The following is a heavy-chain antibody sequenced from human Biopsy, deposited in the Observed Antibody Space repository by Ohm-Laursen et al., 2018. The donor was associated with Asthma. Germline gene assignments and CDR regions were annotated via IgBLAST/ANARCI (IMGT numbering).Heavy chain of an antibody. D-gene: IGHD3-10*01. V-gene: IGHV1-18*01. CDR3: ARAVDYSHYYGIDV. CDR1: GYTFNSAG. CDR2: SSVYNGNT. J-gene: IGHJ6*02. Sequence: GPSVTASYKASGYTFNSAGITWARQDPGQGLGWMGCSSVYNGNTKVAQKLQDRFTMITDTSTSTAYMELRSLRSDDTAVYFCARAVDYSHYYGIDVWGQGTTVTVS.